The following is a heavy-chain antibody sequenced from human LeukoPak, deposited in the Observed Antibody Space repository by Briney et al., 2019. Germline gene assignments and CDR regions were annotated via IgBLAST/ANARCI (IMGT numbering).Heavy chain of an antibody. V-gene: IGHV3-7*01. D-gene: IGHD2-15*01. J-gene: IGHJ5*02. Sequence: GGSLRLSCEASGFTFSSYWMSWVRQAPGKGLEWVANIKQDGSEKYYVDSVKGRFTISRDNAKNSLYLQMNSLRAEDTAVYYCARERGGANWFDPWGQGTLVTVSS. CDR3: ARERGGANWFDP. CDR1: GFTFSSYW. CDR2: IKQDGSEK.